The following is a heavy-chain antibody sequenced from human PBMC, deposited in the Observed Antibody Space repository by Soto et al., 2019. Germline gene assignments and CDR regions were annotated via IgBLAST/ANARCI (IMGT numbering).Heavy chain of an antibody. D-gene: IGHD6-25*01. V-gene: IGHV3-7*03. CDR2: IKEDGSQK. CDR3: ARINSSGSF. CDR1: GLTFYTHW. J-gene: IGHJ4*02. Sequence: GGSLRLSCVASGLTFYTHWMSWVRQAPGKGLEWVAGIKEDGSQKTYIDSVRGRFTISRDNAKNSLYLHMDGLRTEDTAVYYCARINSSGSFWGQGTLVTVSS.